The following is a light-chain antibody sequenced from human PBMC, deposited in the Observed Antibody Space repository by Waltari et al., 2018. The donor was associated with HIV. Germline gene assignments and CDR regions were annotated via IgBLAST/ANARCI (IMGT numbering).Light chain of an antibody. CDR3: QQYNSYPWT. CDR1: QDISND. Sequence: DTQMTQSPSSLSASVGDRVTITCRASQDISNDLAWFQQKPGKAPTSLIYGASTLQSAVPPKFSGSGSGTDFTLTISRLQPEDSATYYCQQYNSYPWTFGQGTKVEIK. CDR2: GAS. V-gene: IGKV1-16*02. J-gene: IGKJ1*01.